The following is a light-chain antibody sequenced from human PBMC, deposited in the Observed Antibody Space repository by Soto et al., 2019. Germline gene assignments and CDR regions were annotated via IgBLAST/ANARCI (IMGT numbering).Light chain of an antibody. CDR1: SSNIGAGYD. CDR2: GNN. Sequence: QSVLAQAPSVSGAPGQRVTISCTGSSSNIGAGYDVHWYQKVPGTAPKLLIYGNNNRPSGVPDRFSGPKSGTSASLAITGLQAEDVAVYYSPSYDISLSSPYVFGTGTKVTV. CDR3: PSYDISLSSPYV. J-gene: IGLJ1*01. V-gene: IGLV1-40*01.